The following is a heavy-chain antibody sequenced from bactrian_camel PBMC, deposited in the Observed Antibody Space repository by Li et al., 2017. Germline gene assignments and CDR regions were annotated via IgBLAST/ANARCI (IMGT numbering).Heavy chain of an antibody. CDR1: GLPFDDFD. CDR2: ISPGGDST. Sequence: DVQLVESGGDLVQPGGSLRLACAASGLPFDDFDMGWFRQIPTDDNEAQVVATISPGGDSTYYADSVKGRFTISRDNAGNTLYLQMDSLKPEDSDMYYCGRSLQPFGQGPHQRFDSWGHGTQVTVS. CDR3: GRSLQPFGQGPHQRFDS. D-gene: IGHD1*01. V-gene: IGHV3S31*01. J-gene: IGHJ6*01.